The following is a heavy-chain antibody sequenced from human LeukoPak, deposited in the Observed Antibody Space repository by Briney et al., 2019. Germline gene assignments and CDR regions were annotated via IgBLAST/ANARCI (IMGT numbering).Heavy chain of an antibody. CDR1: GFNFNTYG. CDR3: AKDYTVGATWPDGMDV. V-gene: IGHV3-30*18. CDR2: ISYDGRNQ. Sequence: GRSLRLSCAASGFNFNTYGMHWVRQAPGKGLEWVAAISYDGRNQYYAESVQGRFTISRDNSKNTVHLQMNSQRPEDTAVYYCAKDYTVGATWPDGMDVWGQGTTVTVPS. D-gene: IGHD1-26*01. J-gene: IGHJ6*02.